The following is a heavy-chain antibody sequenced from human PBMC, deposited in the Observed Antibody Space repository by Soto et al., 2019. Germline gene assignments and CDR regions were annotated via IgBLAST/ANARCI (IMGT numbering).Heavy chain of an antibody. V-gene: IGHV1-18*01. CDR1: GYTFTTYG. CDR2: INAYNGNT. D-gene: IGHD6-19*01. Sequence: QVQLVQSGAEVKKPGASVKVSCKASGYTFTTYGISWVRQAPGQGLEWMGWINAYNGNTNYAQKHHGRVTMTTDTSTSTAYMELRILRYDDTAVYNCARDPVAGTYFDYWGQGTLVTVSS. CDR3: ARDPVAGTYFDY. J-gene: IGHJ4*02.